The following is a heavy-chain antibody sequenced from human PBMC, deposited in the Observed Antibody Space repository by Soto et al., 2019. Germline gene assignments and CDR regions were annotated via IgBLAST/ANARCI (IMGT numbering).Heavy chain of an antibody. J-gene: IGHJ6*02. D-gene: IGHD2-2*01. CDR1: GFIFDDYA. V-gene: IGHV3-23*01. Sequence: PGGSLRLSCAASGFIFDDYAMYWGRQVLWKGLEWVSHISASGDTTYYADSVKGRFTISRDNSKNTLYLQMNSLRADDTALYYCADPVPAASHYDHYDMDVWGQGTTVTVSS. CDR3: ADPVPAASHYDHYDMDV. CDR2: ISASGDTT.